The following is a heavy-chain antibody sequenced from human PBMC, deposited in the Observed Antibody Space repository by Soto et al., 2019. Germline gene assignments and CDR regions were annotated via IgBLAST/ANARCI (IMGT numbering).Heavy chain of an antibody. Sequence: SETLSLTCTVSGGSISSSSYYWGWTRQPPGKGLEWIGSIYYSGSTYYNPSLKSRVTISVDTSKNQFSLKLSSVTAADTAVYYCARSGDSSGYYPDWGQGTLVTVSS. J-gene: IGHJ4*02. CDR3: ARSGDSSGYYPD. V-gene: IGHV4-39*01. D-gene: IGHD3-22*01. CDR1: GGSISSSSYY. CDR2: IYYSGST.